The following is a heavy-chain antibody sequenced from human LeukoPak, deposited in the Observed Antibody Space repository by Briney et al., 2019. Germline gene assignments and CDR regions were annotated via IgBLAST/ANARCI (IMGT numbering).Heavy chain of an antibody. CDR2: INAGNGNT. Sequence: ASVKVSCKASGYTFTSYAMHWVRQAPGQRLEWMGWINAGNGNTKYSQKFQGRVTITRDTSASTAYMELSSLRSEDTAVYYCASFRRSGWYYFDYWGQGTLVPVSS. J-gene: IGHJ4*02. CDR1: GYTFTSYA. CDR3: ASFRRSGWYYFDY. D-gene: IGHD6-19*01. V-gene: IGHV1-3*01.